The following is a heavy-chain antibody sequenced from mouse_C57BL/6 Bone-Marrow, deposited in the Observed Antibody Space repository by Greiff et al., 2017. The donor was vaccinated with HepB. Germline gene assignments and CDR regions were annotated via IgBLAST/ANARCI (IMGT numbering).Heavy chain of an antibody. D-gene: IGHD2-12*01. CDR1: GFTFSSYA. CDR3: ARDHDGYAMAY. Sequence: EVHLVQSGGGLVKPGGSLKLSCAASGFTFSSYAMSWVRQTPEKRLEWVATISDGGSYTYYPDNVKGRFTISRDNAKNNLYLQMSHLKSEDTAMYYCARDHDGYAMAYWGQGTSVTVSS. V-gene: IGHV5-4*01. J-gene: IGHJ4*01. CDR2: ISDGGSYT.